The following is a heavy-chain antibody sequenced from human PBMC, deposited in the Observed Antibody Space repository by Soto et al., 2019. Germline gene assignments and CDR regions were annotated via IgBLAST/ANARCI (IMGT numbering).Heavy chain of an antibody. CDR1: GGSISSYY. CDR2: IYYSGST. Sequence: PSETLSLTCTVSGGSISSYYWSWIRQPPGKGLEWIGYIYYSGSTNYNPSLKSRVTISVDTSKNQFSLKLSSVTAADTAVYYCARDKHGSGSYGFGYWGQGTLVTVSS. J-gene: IGHJ4*02. D-gene: IGHD3-10*01. V-gene: IGHV4-59*01. CDR3: ARDKHGSGSYGFGY.